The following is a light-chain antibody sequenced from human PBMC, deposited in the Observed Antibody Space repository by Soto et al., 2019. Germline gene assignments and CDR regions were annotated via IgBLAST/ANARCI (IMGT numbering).Light chain of an antibody. J-gene: IGKJ1*01. CDR1: QSVSRSY. CDR3: QQYSSTPHT. V-gene: IGKV3-20*01. Sequence: DIVLTPSPATLSLSPVERATLSCRASQSVSRSYLAWYQHKPGQAPRLLMYGTASRATGIPDRFSGSGSGTDFTLTINRLEPEDFAVYYCQQYSSTPHTFGQGTKVDIK. CDR2: GTA.